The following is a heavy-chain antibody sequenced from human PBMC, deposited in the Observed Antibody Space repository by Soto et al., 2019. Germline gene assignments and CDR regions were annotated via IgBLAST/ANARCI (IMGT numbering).Heavy chain of an antibody. V-gene: IGHV3-48*02. CDR1: GFTFSSYS. D-gene: IGHD4-17*01. CDR2: ISSSSTI. Sequence: EVQLVESGGGLVQPGGSLRLSCAASGFTFSSYSMNWVRQAPGKGLEWVSYISSSSTIYYADSVKGRFTISRDNAKNSLYLQMNSLRDEDTAVYYCARDLSATVVTPPEDAFDIWGQGTMVTVSS. CDR3: ARDLSATVVTPPEDAFDI. J-gene: IGHJ3*02.